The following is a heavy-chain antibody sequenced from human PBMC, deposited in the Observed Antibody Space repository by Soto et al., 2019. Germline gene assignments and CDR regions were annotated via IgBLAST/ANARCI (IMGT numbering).Heavy chain of an antibody. CDR1: GYIFTSYE. CDR2: MNPTSGNT. D-gene: IGHD2-15*01. Sequence: ASVKVSCKASGYIFTSYEINWVRQATGQGLEWMGWMNPTSGNTGYAQKFQGRLTMTRNTSISTAYMELSSLRSEDTAVYYCARYPEDIVVVVAATPDWFDPWGQGTQVTVSS. CDR3: ARYPEDIVVVVAATPDWFDP. V-gene: IGHV1-8*01. J-gene: IGHJ5*02.